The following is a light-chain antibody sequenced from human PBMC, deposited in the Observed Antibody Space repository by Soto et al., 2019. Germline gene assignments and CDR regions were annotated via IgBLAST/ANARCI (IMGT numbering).Light chain of an antibody. J-gene: IGKJ2*01. CDR1: QSVSSTY. Sequence: EIVLTQSPGTLSLSPGERATLSCRASQSVSSTYLAWYQQKPGQAPRLRIYGASSRATGSPERFSGSGSGTDFTITISRLEPEDFAVYYCQRYDISPFPFGQGTKLEIK. CDR2: GAS. CDR3: QRYDISPFP. V-gene: IGKV3-20*01.